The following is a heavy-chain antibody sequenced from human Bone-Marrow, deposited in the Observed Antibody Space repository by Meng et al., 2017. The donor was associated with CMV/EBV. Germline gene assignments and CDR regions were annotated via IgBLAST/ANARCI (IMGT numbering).Heavy chain of an antibody. Sequence: SETLSLTCTVSGDSISSRSYYWSWIRQPPGKGLEWIGYIYYSGSTNYNPSLKSRVTISVDTSKNQFSLKLSSVTAADTAVYYCARFVAAAVPDGMDVWGQGTTVTSP. CDR3: ARFVAAAVPDGMDV. V-gene: IGHV4-61*01. J-gene: IGHJ6*02. CDR2: IYYSGST. CDR1: GDSISSRSYY. D-gene: IGHD6-13*01.